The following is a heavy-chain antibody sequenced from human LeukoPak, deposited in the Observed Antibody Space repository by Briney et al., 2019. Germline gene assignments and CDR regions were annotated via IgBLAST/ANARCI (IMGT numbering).Heavy chain of an antibody. CDR1: GFTFSSYS. Sequence: GGSLRLSCAASGFTFSSYSMNWVRQAPGKGLEWVSYISSSSSTIYYADSVKGRFTISRDNAKNSLYLQMNSQRAEDMAVYYCARVAYWYYGSGRDRGFDYWGQGTLVTVSS. V-gene: IGHV3-48*01. CDR2: ISSSSSTI. J-gene: IGHJ4*02. CDR3: ARVAYWYYGSGRDRGFDY. D-gene: IGHD3-10*01.